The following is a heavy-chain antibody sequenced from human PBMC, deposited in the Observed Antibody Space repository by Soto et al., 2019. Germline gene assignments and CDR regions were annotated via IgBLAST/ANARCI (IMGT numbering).Heavy chain of an antibody. CDR2: INTNTGNP. CDR1: GYTFTSYA. J-gene: IGHJ4*02. Sequence: ASVKVSCKASGYTFTSYAMNWVRQAPGQGLEWMGWINTNTGNPTYAQGFTGRFVFSLDTSVSTAYLQISSLKAEDTAVDYCARTSIAAAVEYYFDYWGQGTLVTVSS. CDR3: ARTSIAAAVEYYFDY. V-gene: IGHV7-4-1*02. D-gene: IGHD6-13*01.